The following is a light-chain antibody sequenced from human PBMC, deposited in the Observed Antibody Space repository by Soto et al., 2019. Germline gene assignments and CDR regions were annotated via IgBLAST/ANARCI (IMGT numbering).Light chain of an antibody. V-gene: IGKV3-20*01. Sequence: ELVLTQSPGTLSVSPGERATLSCRASQSLSSRNLAWYQQKPGQAPRPLIYGVSSRATGIPDRFSGSGSGTDFALTISRLETEDLAVYYCQKYGSLQVTVGGGNKGDIK. CDR3: QKYGSLQVT. CDR1: QSLSSRN. CDR2: GVS. J-gene: IGKJ4*01.